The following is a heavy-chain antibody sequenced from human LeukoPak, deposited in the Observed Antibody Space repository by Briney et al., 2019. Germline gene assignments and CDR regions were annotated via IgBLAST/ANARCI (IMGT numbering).Heavy chain of an antibody. D-gene: IGHD4-23*01. J-gene: IGHJ4*02. CDR3: ARGIRWLDY. CDR1: GFTFSSYW. V-gene: IGHV3-74*01. CDR2: TNSDGKTT. Sequence: GGALRLSCAASGFTFSSYWMYCVRHAPGRGLVWVSRTNSDGKTTRYADSAKGRFTISRDNAKNTLYLQMNSLRAEDTAVYYCARGIRWLDYWGQGSLVTVSS.